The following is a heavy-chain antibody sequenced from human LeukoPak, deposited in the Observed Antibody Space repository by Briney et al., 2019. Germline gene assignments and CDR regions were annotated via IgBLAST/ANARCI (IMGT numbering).Heavy chain of an antibody. CDR1: GYTFTNYH. J-gene: IGHJ4*02. CDR2: INPNSGGT. CDR3: APTNSWHYYFDY. D-gene: IGHD6-13*01. V-gene: IGHV1-2*02. Sequence: ASVKVSCKTSGYTFTNYHMHWVRQAPGQGLEWMGWINPNSGGTNYAEKFQGRVTMARDTSISTAYMELSRLRSDDTAVYFYAPTNSWHYYFDYWGQGTLVTVSS.